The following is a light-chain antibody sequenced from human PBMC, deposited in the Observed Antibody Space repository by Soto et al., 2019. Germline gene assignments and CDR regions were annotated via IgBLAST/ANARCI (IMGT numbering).Light chain of an antibody. V-gene: IGLV1-40*01. Sequence: QSVLTQPPSVSGAPGQRVTISCTGSSSNIGAGYDVHWYQQLPGTAPKLLIYGNSNRPSGVPDRFSGSKSGTSASLAITGLRAGDEADYYRQSYDSSLSGFYVFGTGTKVTVL. CDR1: SSNIGAGYD. CDR2: GNS. J-gene: IGLJ1*01. CDR3: QSYDSSLSGFYV.